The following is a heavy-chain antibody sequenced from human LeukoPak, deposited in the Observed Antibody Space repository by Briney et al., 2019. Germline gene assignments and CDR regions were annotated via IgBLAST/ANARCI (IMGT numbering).Heavy chain of an antibody. CDR2: IWYDGSNK. CDR3: ARGYGYGGPYYFDY. J-gene: IGHJ4*02. D-gene: IGHD5-12*01. Sequence: AGGSLRLSCAASGFTFSSYGMHWVRQAPGKGLEWVAVIWYDGSNKYYADSVKGRFTISRDNSKNTLYLQMNSLRAEDTAVYYCARGYGYGGPYYFDYWGQGTLVTVS. CDR1: GFTFSSYG. V-gene: IGHV3-33*08.